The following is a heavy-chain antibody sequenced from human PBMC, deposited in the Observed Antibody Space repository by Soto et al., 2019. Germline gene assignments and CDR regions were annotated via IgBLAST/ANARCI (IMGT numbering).Heavy chain of an antibody. V-gene: IGHV3-23*01. CDR2: ISNSFSDGNT. CDR3: AKVFSPEGGNYFDH. Sequence: EVQLLESGGGLVQPGGSLRLSCAASGFTFSNYAMDWVRQAPGKGLEWVSAISNSFSDGNTHYADSVKGRFTISRDNDKNTVFLETNSLRAEDTAVYYCAKVFSPEGGNYFDHWGQGTLVTVSS. CDR1: GFTFSNYA. J-gene: IGHJ4*02.